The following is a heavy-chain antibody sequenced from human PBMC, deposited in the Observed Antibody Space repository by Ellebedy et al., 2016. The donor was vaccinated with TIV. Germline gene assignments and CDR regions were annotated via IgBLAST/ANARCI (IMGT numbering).Heavy chain of an antibody. D-gene: IGHD3-10*02. J-gene: IGHJ5*02. V-gene: IGHV3-73*01. Sequence: GESLKISCAASGFTFSGSTVHWVRQASGDGLEWVGRIRSQNYDYATAYAVPVSGRFTISREDSENTAYLQMDSLKMEDTAVYYCSYKAVRGDYHWGQGTLVTVS. CDR1: GFTFSGST. CDR3: SYKAVRGDYH. CDR2: IRSQNYDYAT.